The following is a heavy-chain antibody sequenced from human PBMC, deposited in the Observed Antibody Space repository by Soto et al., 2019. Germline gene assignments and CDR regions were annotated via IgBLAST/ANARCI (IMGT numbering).Heavy chain of an antibody. V-gene: IGHV1-3*01. J-gene: IGHJ5*02. CDR3: ARLGTGRVVTRPNGFDP. CDR1: GYTFTSYA. D-gene: IGHD2-21*02. Sequence: QVQLVQSGAEVKKPGASVKVSCKASGYTFTSYAMHWVRQAPGQGLEWMGWIHAGNGNTKYSEKFQGRVTITRDTSASTAYMELSSLRSEDMAVYYCARLGTGRVVTRPNGFDPWGQGTLVTVSS. CDR2: IHAGNGNT.